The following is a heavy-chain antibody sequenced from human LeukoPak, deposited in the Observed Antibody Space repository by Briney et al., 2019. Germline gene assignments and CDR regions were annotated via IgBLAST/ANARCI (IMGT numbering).Heavy chain of an antibody. CDR3: TRERQPLEYFQH. J-gene: IGHJ1*01. D-gene: IGHD6-13*01. CDR2: IRSKACGGTT. V-gene: IGHV3-49*04. CDR1: GFTFGDYA. Sequence: TGGSLRLSCTASGFTFGDYAMSWVRQAPGKGLEWVGFIRSKACGGTTEYAASVKGRFTISRDDSKSIAYLQMNSLKTEDTAVYYCTRERQPLEYFQHWGQGTLVTVSS.